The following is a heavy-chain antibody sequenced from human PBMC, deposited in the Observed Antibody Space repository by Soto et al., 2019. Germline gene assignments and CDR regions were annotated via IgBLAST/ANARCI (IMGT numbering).Heavy chain of an antibody. Sequence: QTLSLTCAVSGGSISSGGYSWSWIRQPPGKCLEWIGYIYHSGSTYYNPSLKSRVNISVDRSKNQFSLKLSSVTAADTAVYYCAREARGYCSGGSCYYNWFDPWGRGTLVTVSS. J-gene: IGHJ5*02. CDR3: AREARGYCSGGSCYYNWFDP. CDR1: GGSISSGGYS. CDR2: IYHSGST. V-gene: IGHV4-30-2*01. D-gene: IGHD2-15*01.